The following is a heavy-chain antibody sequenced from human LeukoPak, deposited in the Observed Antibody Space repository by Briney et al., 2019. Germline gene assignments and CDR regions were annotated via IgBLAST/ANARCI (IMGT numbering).Heavy chain of an antibody. V-gene: IGHV4-59*01. J-gene: IGHJ4*02. Sequence: SETLSLTCTVSGGSISSYYWNWIRQPPGKGLEWIGYIYFSGSTQYNPSFKSRVTISVDTSKNQFSLNLTSVTAADSAVYYCARETGSTVLDYWGQGALVSVSS. CDR3: ARETGSTVLDY. CDR1: GGSISSYY. D-gene: IGHD4-17*01. CDR2: IYFSGST.